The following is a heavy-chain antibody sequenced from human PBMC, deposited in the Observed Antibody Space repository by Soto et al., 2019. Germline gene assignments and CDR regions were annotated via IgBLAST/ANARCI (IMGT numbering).Heavy chain of an antibody. V-gene: IGHV3-30*18. Sequence: PGGSLRLSCAASGFTFSSYGMHWVRQAPGKGLEWVAVISYDGSNKYYADSVKGRFTISRDNSKNTLYLQMNSLRAEDTAVYYCAKAFRYNWNQKGGYSYMDVGGKGTRVTFP. D-gene: IGHD1-20*01. J-gene: IGHJ6*03. CDR1: GFTFSSYG. CDR3: AKAFRYNWNQKGGYSYMDV. CDR2: ISYDGSNK.